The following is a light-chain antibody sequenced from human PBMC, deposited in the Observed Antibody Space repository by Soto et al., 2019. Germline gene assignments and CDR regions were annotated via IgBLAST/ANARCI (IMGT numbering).Light chain of an antibody. CDR1: SRDVGGYDY. V-gene: IGLV2-8*01. Sequence: QSALTQPPSASGSPGQSVTISCTGTSRDVGGYDYVSWYQQHPGKAPKVMIYEVSKRPSGVPDRFSGSKSGNTASLTVSGFQAEDEADYYCSSYAGKINRYVFGTGTKLTVL. J-gene: IGLJ1*01. CDR2: EVS. CDR3: SSYAGKINRYV.